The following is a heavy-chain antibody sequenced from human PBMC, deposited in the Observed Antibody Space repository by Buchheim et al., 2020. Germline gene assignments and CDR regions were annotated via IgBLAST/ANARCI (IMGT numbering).Heavy chain of an antibody. D-gene: IGHD6-19*01. CDR3: ATQEQWDYTYGMDV. Sequence: EVQLVESGGGLVQPGGSLRLSCAASGFTVSSNYMNWVRQAPGKGLEWVSVIYIGGNTYSADSVKGRFTISRDNSKNALYLQMNSLRAEDTAVYYCATQEQWDYTYGMDVWGQGTT. J-gene: IGHJ6*02. V-gene: IGHV3-66*02. CDR1: GFTVSSNY. CDR2: IYIGGNT.